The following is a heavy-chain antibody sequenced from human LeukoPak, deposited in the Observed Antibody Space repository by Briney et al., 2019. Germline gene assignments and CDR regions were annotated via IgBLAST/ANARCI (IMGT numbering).Heavy chain of an antibody. CDR3: ARDPSYAAFDI. Sequence: PGGSLRLSCAASRFTFSSYAMSWVRQAPGKGLEWVSSISGSGGSTYYADSVKGRFTISRDNSKNTLYLLMNSLRAEDTAIYYCARDPSYAAFDIWGRGTMVTVSS. V-gene: IGHV3-23*01. CDR1: RFTFSSYA. CDR2: ISGSGGST. J-gene: IGHJ3*02.